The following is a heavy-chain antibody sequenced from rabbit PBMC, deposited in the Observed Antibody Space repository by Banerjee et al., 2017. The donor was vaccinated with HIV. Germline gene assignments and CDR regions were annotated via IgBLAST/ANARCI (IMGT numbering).Heavy chain of an antibody. J-gene: IGHJ4*01. CDR3: ARDLAGVIGWNFGL. CDR2: IDTHSSGNT. V-gene: IGHV1S45*01. Sequence: QEQLEESGGDLVKPEGSLTLTCTASGFSFSSSYWICWVRQAPGKGLAWIACIDTHSSGNTVYANWAKGPFSISKTSSTTVTLQMTSLTAADTATYFCARDLAGVIGWNFGLWGPGTLVTVS. CDR1: GFSFSSSYW. D-gene: IGHD4-1*01.